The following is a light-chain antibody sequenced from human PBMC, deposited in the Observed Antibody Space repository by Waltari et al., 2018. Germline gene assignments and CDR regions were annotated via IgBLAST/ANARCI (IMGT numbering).Light chain of an antibody. CDR3: QQYDNLPLT. CDR1: QDISNY. CDR2: DAS. Sequence: DIQMTQSPSSLSASFGDRVTITCQASQDISNYLNWYQQKPGKAPKLLIYDASNLETGVPSRFSGSGSGTDFTFTISSLQPEDIATYYCQQYDNLPLTFGGGTKVEIK. J-gene: IGKJ4*01. V-gene: IGKV1-33*01.